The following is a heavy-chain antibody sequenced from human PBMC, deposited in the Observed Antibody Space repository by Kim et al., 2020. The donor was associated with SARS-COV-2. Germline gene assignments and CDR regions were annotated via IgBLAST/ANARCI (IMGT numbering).Heavy chain of an antibody. Sequence: ASVKVSCKASGYTFTSYDINWVRQATGQGLEWMGWMNPNSGNTGYAQKFQGRVTMTRNTSISTAYMELSSLRSEDTAVYYCARGGSGYCSSTSCYVPVHYYYYGMDVWGQGTTVTVSS. J-gene: IGHJ6*02. V-gene: IGHV1-8*01. CDR3: ARGGSGYCSSTSCYVPVHYYYYGMDV. D-gene: IGHD2-2*01. CDR2: MNPNSGNT. CDR1: GYTFTSYD.